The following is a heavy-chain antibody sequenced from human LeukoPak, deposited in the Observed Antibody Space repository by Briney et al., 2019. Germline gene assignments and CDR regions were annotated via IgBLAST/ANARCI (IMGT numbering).Heavy chain of an antibody. D-gene: IGHD3-10*01. CDR1: GFTFSSYS. V-gene: IGHV3-21*01. CDR3: ARDQITMVRGVFDY. J-gene: IGHJ4*02. CDR2: ISSSSSYI. Sequence: NPGGSLRLSCAASGFTFSSYSMNWVRQVPGKGLEWVSSISSSSSYIYYADSVKGRFTISRDNAKNSLYLQMNSLRAEDTAVYYCARDQITMVRGVFDYWGQGTLVTVSS.